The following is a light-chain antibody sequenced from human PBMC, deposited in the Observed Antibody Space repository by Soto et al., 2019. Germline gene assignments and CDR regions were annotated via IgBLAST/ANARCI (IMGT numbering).Light chain of an antibody. Sequence: DIQMTQSPSTLSASVGDRVTITCRASQSISIWLAWYQQKPGKAPKILIYKASTLKSGVPSRFSGSGSGTEFTLTISSLQNDDFATYYCQHYNSYSEAFGQGTKVDIK. V-gene: IGKV1-5*03. CDR3: QHYNSYSEA. CDR2: KAS. J-gene: IGKJ1*01. CDR1: QSISIW.